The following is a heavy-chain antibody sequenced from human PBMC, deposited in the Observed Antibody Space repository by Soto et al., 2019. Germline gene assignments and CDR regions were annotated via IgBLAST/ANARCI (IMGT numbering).Heavy chain of an antibody. V-gene: IGHV1-24*01. J-gene: IGHJ4*02. CDR3: ARDYDILTGSTDY. Sequence: ASVKVSCKVSGYTLTELSMHWVRQAPGKGLEWMGGFDPEDGETIYAQKFQGRVTMTEDTSTSTAYMELRSLRSDDTAVYYCARDYDILTGSTDYWGQGTLVTVSS. D-gene: IGHD3-9*01. CDR1: GYTLTELS. CDR2: FDPEDGET.